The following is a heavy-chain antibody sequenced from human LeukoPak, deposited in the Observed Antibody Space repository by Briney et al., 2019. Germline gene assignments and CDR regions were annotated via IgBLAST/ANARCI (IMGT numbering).Heavy chain of an antibody. CDR3: AKDAQRGFDYSNSLQY. D-gene: IGHD4-11*01. V-gene: IGHV3-33*06. CDR2: IWSDGTNQ. CDR1: GFTFSHYA. J-gene: IGHJ4*02. Sequence: PGGSLRLSCAASGFTFSHYAMHWVRQAPGKGLEWVAVIWSDGTNQYYADSVKGRFTIYRDDFQKRVFLQMDSLRVEDTALYYCAKDAQRGFDYSNSLQYWGQGALVTVSS.